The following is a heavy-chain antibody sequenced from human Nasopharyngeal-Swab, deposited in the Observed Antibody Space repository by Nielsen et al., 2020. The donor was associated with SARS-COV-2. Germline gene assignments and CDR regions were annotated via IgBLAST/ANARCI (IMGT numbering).Heavy chain of an antibody. CDR3: ARPRPPFDY. Sequence: GESLKISCAASGFTFSSYAMSWVRQAPGKGLEWVSAISGSGGSTYYADSVKGRFTISRDNAKNSLYLQMNSLRAEDTAVYYCARPRPPFDYWGQGTLVTVSS. CDR2: ISGSGGST. V-gene: IGHV3-23*01. J-gene: IGHJ4*02. CDR1: GFTFSSYA.